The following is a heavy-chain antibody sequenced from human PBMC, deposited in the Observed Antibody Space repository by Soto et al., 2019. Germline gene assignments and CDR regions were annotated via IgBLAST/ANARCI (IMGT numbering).Heavy chain of an antibody. Sequence: PGGSLRLSCAASGFTFSSYSMNWVRQAPGKGLEWVSSISSSSSYIYYADSVKGRFTISRDNAKNSLYLQMNSLRAEDTAVYYCARDLLEYSSSWYRRRAVLWGMDVWGQGTTVTVSS. CDR1: GFTFSSYS. D-gene: IGHD6-13*01. J-gene: IGHJ6*02. CDR3: ARDLLEYSSSWYRRRAVLWGMDV. CDR2: ISSSSSYI. V-gene: IGHV3-21*01.